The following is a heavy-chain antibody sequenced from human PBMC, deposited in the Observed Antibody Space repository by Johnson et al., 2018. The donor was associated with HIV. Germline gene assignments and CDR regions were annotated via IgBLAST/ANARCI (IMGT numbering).Heavy chain of an antibody. D-gene: IGHD1-7*01. Sequence: VQLVESGGGLVKPGGSLRLSCAASGFTFSDYYMNWIRQAPGKGLEWVSYISSSGSTIYYADSVKGRFTISRDNAKNSLNVQMNSLRAEYTAVYFCAGGIITGTTGSFDIWGQGTMVTVSS. J-gene: IGHJ3*02. CDR1: GFTFSDYY. CDR2: ISSSGSTI. CDR3: AGGIITGTTGSFDI. V-gene: IGHV3-11*04.